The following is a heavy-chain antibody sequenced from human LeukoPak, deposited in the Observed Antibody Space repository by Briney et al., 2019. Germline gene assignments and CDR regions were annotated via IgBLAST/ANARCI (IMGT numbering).Heavy chain of an antibody. CDR3: ARGRGYYYDSSGYSGAFDI. D-gene: IGHD3-22*01. CDR1: GGSISSYY. J-gene: IGHJ3*02. V-gene: IGHV4-59*01. CDR2: IYYSGST. Sequence: PSETLSLTCTVSGGSISSYYWSWIRQPPGKGLEWIGYIYYSGSTNYNPSLKSRVTISVDTSKNQFSLNLSSVTAADTVVYYYARGRGYYYDSSGYSGAFDIWGQGTMVSVSS.